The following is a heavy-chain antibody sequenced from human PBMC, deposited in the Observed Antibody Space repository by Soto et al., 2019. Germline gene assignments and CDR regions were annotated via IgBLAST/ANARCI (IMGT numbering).Heavy chain of an antibody. CDR2: IIPTFGTV. V-gene: IGHV1-69*01. CDR1: GGTFANFA. J-gene: IGHJ5*02. D-gene: IGHD3-16*01. CDR3: ASMDPSLFEGGVWLAT. Sequence: QVQLVQSGPEVKVPGSSVKVSCQASGGTFANFAITWVRQAPGQGLEWVGGIIPTFGTVDYAQSFQGRGRATAAEPGGTANTECYCQRSDGEAISYSASMDPSLFEGGVWLATWGQGTLVTVSS.